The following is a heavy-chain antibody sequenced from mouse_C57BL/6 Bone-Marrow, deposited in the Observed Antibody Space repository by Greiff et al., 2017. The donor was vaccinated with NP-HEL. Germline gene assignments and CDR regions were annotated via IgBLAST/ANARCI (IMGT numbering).Heavy chain of an antibody. V-gene: IGHV1-26*01. CDR1: GYTFTDYY. Sequence: EVQLQQSGPELVKPGASVKISCKASGYTFTDYYMNWVKQSHGKSLEWIGDINPNNGGTSYNQKFKGKATLTVDKSSSTAYMELRSLTSEDSAVYYCARDYYGSSYAGKNYFDYWGQGTTLTVSS. D-gene: IGHD1-1*01. J-gene: IGHJ2*01. CDR3: ARDYYGSSYAGKNYFDY. CDR2: INPNNGGT.